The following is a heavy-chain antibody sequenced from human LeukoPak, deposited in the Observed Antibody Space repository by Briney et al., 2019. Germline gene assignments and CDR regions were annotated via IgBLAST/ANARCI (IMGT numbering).Heavy chain of an antibody. CDR3: ARIPGVDTAMVPSPWAFDI. CDR2: IYYSGST. CDR1: GGSMTNSTYY. J-gene: IGHJ3*02. Sequence: SETLSLTCTVSGGSMTNSTYYWGWIRQPPGKGLEWIGSIYYSGSTYYNPSFKSRITISVDTSKNQFSLKLSSVTAADTAVYYCARIPGVDTAMVPSPWAFDIWGQGTMVTVSS. V-gene: IGHV4-39*07. D-gene: IGHD5-18*01.